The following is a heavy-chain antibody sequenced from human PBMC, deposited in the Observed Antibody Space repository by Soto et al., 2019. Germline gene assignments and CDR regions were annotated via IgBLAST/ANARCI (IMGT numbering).Heavy chain of an antibody. J-gene: IGHJ6*02. CDR3: ARDLPKALELRYYYYGMDV. CDR1: GFTFSSYG. D-gene: IGHD1-7*01. Sequence: PGGSLRLSCAASGFTFSSYGMHWVRQAPGKGLEWVVVIWYDGSNKYYADSVKGRFTISRDNSKNTLYLQMNSLRAEDTAVYYCARDLPKALELRYYYYGMDVWGQGTTVTVSS. V-gene: IGHV3-33*01. CDR2: IWYDGSNK.